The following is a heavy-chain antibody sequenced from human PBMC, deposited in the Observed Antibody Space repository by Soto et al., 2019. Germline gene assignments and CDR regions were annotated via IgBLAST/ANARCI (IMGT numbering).Heavy chain of an antibody. CDR3: ARAMTRGYSSTWPLDY. CDR1: GFTFSSYW. V-gene: IGHV3-7*01. CDR2: IKQDGSQK. J-gene: IGHJ4*02. D-gene: IGHD6-13*01. Sequence: PGGSLRLSCAVSGFTFSSYWMSWVRQAPGKGLEWVANIKQDGSQKYYVDSVKGRFTISRDNAKNSLYMQMNSLRAEDTAVYYCARAMTRGYSSTWPLDYWGQGTLVTVSS.